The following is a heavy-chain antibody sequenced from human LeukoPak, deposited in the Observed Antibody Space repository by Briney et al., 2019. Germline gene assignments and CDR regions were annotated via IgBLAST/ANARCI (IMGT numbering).Heavy chain of an antibody. CDR3: ARGGYGDYGMDV. D-gene: IGHD4-17*01. Sequence: GGSLRLSCAASGFTLSSYSMNWVRQAPGKGLEWVSSISSSSSYIYYADSVKGRFTISRDNAKNSLYLQMNSLRAEDTAVYYCARGGYGDYGMDVWGQGTTVTVSS. J-gene: IGHJ6*02. CDR1: GFTLSSYS. CDR2: ISSSSSYI. V-gene: IGHV3-21*01.